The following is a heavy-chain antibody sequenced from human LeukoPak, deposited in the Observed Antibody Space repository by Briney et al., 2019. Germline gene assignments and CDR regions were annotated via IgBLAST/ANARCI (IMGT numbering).Heavy chain of an antibody. D-gene: IGHD4-17*01. V-gene: IGHV3-30*04. CDR2: ISYDGSNK. CDR1: GFTLSSYA. J-gene: IGHJ4*02. CDR3: ARDDRGSTTVTTKLDY. Sequence: PGGCLILLRAAAGFTLSSYAMHWVRHAAGKWLEWVAVISYDGSNKYYADSVKGRFTISRDSSKNTLYLQMNSLRAEDTAVYYCARDDRGSTTVTTKLDYWGQGTLVTVSS.